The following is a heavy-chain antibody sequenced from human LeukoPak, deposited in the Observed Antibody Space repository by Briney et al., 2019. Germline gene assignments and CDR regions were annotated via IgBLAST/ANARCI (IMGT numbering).Heavy chain of an antibody. V-gene: IGHV1-18*04. Sequence: ASVKVSCKASGYTFTGYYMHWVRQAPGQGLEWTGWISAYNGNTNYAQKLQGRVTMTTDTSTSTAYMELRSLRSEDTAVYYCARAGGYCGRISCPYYFDYWGQGSLVAVSS. CDR2: ISAYNGNT. CDR1: GYTFTGYY. J-gene: IGHJ4*02. D-gene: IGHD2-15*01. CDR3: ARAGGYCGRISCPYYFDY.